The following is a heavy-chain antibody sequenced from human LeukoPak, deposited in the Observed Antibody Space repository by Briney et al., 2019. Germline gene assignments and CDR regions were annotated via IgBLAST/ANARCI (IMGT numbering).Heavy chain of an antibody. D-gene: IGHD6-13*01. CDR1: GFTFSSYA. CDR2: IRYDGSNK. Sequence: GSLRLSCAASGFTFSSYAMHWVRQAPGKGLEWVAFIRYDGSNKYYADSVKGRFTISRDNSKNTLYLQMNSLRAEDTAVYYCARANALYSSSCPPEGSYYFDYWGQGTLVTVSS. CDR3: ARANALYSSSCPPEGSYYFDY. J-gene: IGHJ4*02. V-gene: IGHV3-30*14.